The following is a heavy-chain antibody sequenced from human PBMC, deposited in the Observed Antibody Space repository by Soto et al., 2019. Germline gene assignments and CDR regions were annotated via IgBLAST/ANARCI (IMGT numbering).Heavy chain of an antibody. Sequence: GXXVKGSCKASGGTFSRYIIGWVRQAPGQGLEWMGRILPNLGITNYAQKLQGRVTMTTDTSTSTAYMELRSLRSDDTAVYSCARGGSSGWYYFDYWGQGTLVTVSS. J-gene: IGHJ4*02. CDR1: GGTFSRYI. CDR3: ARGGSSGWYYFDY. D-gene: IGHD6-19*01. V-gene: IGHV1-18*01. CDR2: ILPNLGIT.